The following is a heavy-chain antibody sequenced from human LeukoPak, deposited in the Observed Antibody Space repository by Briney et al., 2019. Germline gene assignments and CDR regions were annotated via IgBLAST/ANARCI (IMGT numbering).Heavy chain of an antibody. CDR3: ARGWGSNVYASAFDV. V-gene: IGHV3-7*01. Sequence: PGGSLRLSCAASGFTFSSYWMSWVRQAPGKGLEWVANIKQDGSEKYYVDSVKGRFTISRDNPKNTLYLQMNDLRAEDTAMYYCARGWGSNVYASAFDVWGQGTMVTVSS. D-gene: IGHD3-16*01. CDR2: IKQDGSEK. CDR1: GFTFSSYW. J-gene: IGHJ3*01.